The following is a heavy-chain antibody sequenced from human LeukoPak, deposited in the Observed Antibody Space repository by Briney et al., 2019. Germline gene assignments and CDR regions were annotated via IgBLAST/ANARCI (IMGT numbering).Heavy chain of an antibody. CDR3: AKDVAQRVGAFDI. J-gene: IGHJ3*02. V-gene: IGHV3-23*01. D-gene: IGHD3-16*01. CDR1: GFTFSSYA. Sequence: GGSLRLSCAASGFTFSSYAMSWVRQAPGKGLEWVSAISGSGGSTYFADSVKGRFTISRDNSKNTLYLQMNSLRAEDTAVYYCAKDVAQRVGAFDIWGQGTMVTVSS. CDR2: ISGSGGST.